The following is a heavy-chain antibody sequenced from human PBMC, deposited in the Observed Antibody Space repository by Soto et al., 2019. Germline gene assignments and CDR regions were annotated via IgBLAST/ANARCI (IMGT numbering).Heavy chain of an antibody. Sequence: QVQLVQPGPEVKKPGASVKVSCKASGYSFHNFGIIWVRQAPGQGLEWMGWISGQIAKTNYAQKFQGKVTMTTDTSTSTAYMELNTLTSDDTAMYYCARGPPSGSFSLTPRYWGQGTLVTVSS. D-gene: IGHD1-26*01. J-gene: IGHJ4*02. CDR3: ARGPPSGSFSLTPRY. V-gene: IGHV1-18*04. CDR1: GYSFHNFG. CDR2: ISGQIAKT.